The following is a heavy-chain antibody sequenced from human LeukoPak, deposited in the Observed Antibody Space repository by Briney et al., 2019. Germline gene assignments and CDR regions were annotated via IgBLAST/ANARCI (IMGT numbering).Heavy chain of an antibody. CDR2: ISWNSGSI. CDR1: GFTFDDYA. D-gene: IGHD2-15*01. V-gene: IGHV3-9*01. Sequence: GGSLRLSCAASGFTFDDYAMHWVRQAPGKGLEWVSGISWNSGSIGYADSVKGRFTISRDNAKNSLYLQMNSLRAEDTALYYCAKEGIVVVAATLDPSHGMDVWGQGTTVTVSS. J-gene: IGHJ6*02. CDR3: AKEGIVVVAATLDPSHGMDV.